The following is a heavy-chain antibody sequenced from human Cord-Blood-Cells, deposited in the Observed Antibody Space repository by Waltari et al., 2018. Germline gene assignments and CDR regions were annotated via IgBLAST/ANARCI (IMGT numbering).Heavy chain of an antibody. CDR1: GFTFSSYA. J-gene: IGHJ3*02. CDR3: AKLGGVGATFLDAFDI. CDR2: ISGSGGST. D-gene: IGHD1-26*01. V-gene: IGHV3-23*04. Sequence: EVQLVESGGGLVQPGGSLRLSCAASGFTFSSYAMSWVRQAPGKGLEWVSAISGSGGSTYYADSGKSRFTISRDNSKNTLYLQMNSRRAEDTAVYYCAKLGGVGATFLDAFDIWGQGTMVTVSS.